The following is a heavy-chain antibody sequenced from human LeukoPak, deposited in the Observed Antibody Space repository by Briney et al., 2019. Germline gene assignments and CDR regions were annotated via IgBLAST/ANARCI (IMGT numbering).Heavy chain of an antibody. D-gene: IGHD3-10*01. V-gene: IGHV1-24*01. Sequence: ASVKVSCKVSGYTLTELSMHWVRQAPGKGLEWMGGFDPEDGETIYAQKFQGRVTMTEDTSTDTAYMELSSLRSEDTAVYYCATGEYYYGSGSYPKYGMDVWGQGTTVTVSS. CDR1: GYTLTELS. CDR2: FDPEDGET. J-gene: IGHJ6*02. CDR3: ATGEYYYGSGSYPKYGMDV.